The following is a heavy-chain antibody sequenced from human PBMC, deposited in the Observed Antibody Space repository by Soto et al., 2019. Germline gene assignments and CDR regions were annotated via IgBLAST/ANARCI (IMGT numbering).Heavy chain of an antibody. CDR3: ARGRGPYCISTSCYSNWFDP. V-gene: IGHV4-30-2*01. Sequence: QLQLQESGSGLVKPSQTLSLTCAVSGGSISSGGYSWSWIRQPPGKGLEWIGYIYHSGSTYYNPSLKSRVNMSVARSKNQFSLKLSSVTAADTAVYYCARGRGPYCISTSCYSNWFDPWGQGTLVTVSS. J-gene: IGHJ5*02. CDR2: IYHSGST. CDR1: GGSISSGGYS. D-gene: IGHD2-2*01.